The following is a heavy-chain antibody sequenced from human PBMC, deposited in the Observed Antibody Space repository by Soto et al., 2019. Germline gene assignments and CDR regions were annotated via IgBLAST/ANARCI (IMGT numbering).Heavy chain of an antibody. D-gene: IGHD3-10*01. J-gene: IGHJ4*02. Sequence: GGSLRLSCAASGFTFDNYGMHWVRQAPGKGLEWVVVISFDGRNTYYADSVKGRFTISRDNSKNTLYLQMNSLRAEDTAVYYCAIGTYYYGSGPFDYWGQGTLVTVSS. CDR2: ISFDGRNT. CDR1: GFTFDNYG. V-gene: IGHV3-30*03. CDR3: AIGTYYYGSGPFDY.